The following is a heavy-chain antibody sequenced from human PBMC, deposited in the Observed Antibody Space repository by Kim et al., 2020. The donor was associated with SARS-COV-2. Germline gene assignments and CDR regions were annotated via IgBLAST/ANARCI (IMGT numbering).Heavy chain of an antibody. CDR2: ISWNSGTI. CDR3: AKHLTFRGTTFDAYFVS. Sequence: GGSLRLSCAASGFTFDDYGMHWVRQAPGKGLEWVSGISWNSGTIGYADSVKGRFTIARDNAKKSLFLQMNSLRAADTALYYCAKHLTFRGTTFDAYFVS. CDR1: GFTFDDYG. J-gene: IGHJ4*01. V-gene: IGHV3-9*01. D-gene: IGHD1-26*01.